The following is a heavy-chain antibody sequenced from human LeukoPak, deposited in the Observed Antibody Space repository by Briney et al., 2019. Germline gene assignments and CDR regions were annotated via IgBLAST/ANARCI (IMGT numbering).Heavy chain of an antibody. CDR1: GGSISSYY. Sequence: KPSETLSLTCTVSGGSISSYYWSWIRQPPGKGLEWIGYIYYSGSTNYSPSLKSRVTISVDTSKNQFSLKLSSVTAADTAVYYCARGLLDGYTHPAAFDIWGQGTMVTVSS. J-gene: IGHJ3*02. CDR3: ARGLLDGYTHPAAFDI. CDR2: IYYSGST. D-gene: IGHD5-24*01. V-gene: IGHV4-59*01.